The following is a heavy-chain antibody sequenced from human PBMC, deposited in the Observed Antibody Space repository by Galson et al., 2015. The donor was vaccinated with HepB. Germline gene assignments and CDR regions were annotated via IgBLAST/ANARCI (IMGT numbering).Heavy chain of an antibody. CDR1: GFTFSSYA. V-gene: IGHV3-30-3*01. J-gene: IGHJ4*02. CDR3: ARDLGYYFDY. CDR2: ISYDGSNK. D-gene: IGHD1-26*01. Sequence: SLRLSCAASGFTFSSYAMHWVRQAPGKGLEWVAVISYDGSNKYYADSVKGRFTISRDNSKNTLYLQMNSLRAEDTAVYYCARDLGYYFDYWGQGTLVTVSS.